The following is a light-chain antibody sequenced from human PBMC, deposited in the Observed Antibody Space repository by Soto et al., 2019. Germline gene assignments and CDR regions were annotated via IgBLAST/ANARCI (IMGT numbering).Light chain of an antibody. V-gene: IGLV2-14*01. CDR2: DVS. CDR1: SSDVGAYNY. Sequence: QSALTQPASVSGSPGQSITISCTGTSSDVGAYNYVSWYQQHPGKAPKLMIFDVSNRPSGVSNRFSGSKSGNTASLTISGLQAEDEADYYCSSYTTATTRVFGGGPSSPS. CDR3: SSYTTATTRV. J-gene: IGLJ3*02.